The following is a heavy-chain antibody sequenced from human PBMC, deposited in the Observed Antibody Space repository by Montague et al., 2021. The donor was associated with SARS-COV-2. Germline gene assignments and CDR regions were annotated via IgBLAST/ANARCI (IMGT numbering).Heavy chain of an antibody. CDR2: IYPDDSDT. V-gene: IGHV5-51*01. CDR1: GYSFTRHW. CDR3: ARQVEPGYSGTIANFDY. D-gene: IGHD5-12*01. Sequence: QSGAEVKTPGESLKISCKGSGYSFTRHWIAWVRQMSGKGLEWMGVIYPDDSDTRYSPAFQGQVTISVDKSSNTAHLQWSSLKASDTAMYYCARQVEPGYSGTIANFDYWGQGTLITVSS. J-gene: IGHJ4*02.